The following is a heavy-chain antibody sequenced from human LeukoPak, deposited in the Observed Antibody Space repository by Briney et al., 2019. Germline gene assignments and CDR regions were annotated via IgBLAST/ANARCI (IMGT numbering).Heavy chain of an antibody. CDR3: ARRGGHSWDVGNWFDP. CDR1: GESIRSTTF. Sequence: PSETLSLTCSVSGESIRSTTFWGWIRQSPGMGLEWIASTSHAGISYYNPSLSSRVTVYADSSKNQFSLRLSSVTAADTAVYYCARRGGHSWDVGNWFDPWGQGTPVTVSS. CDR2: TSHAGIS. D-gene: IGHD6-13*01. J-gene: IGHJ5*02. V-gene: IGHV4-39*01.